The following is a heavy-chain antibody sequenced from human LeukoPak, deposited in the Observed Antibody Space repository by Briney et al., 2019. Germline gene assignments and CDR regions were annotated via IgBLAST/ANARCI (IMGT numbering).Heavy chain of an antibody. CDR3: ARVVSWSHDYYYYYMDV. J-gene: IGHJ6*03. CDR2: INPDSGGT. CDR1: GYTFTSYY. Sequence: ASVKVSCKASGYTFTSYYMHWVRQAPGQGLEWMGWINPDSGGTNYAQKFQGRVTMTRDTSISTAYMELSRLRSDDTAVYYCARVVSWSHDYYYYYMDVWGKGTTVTISS. D-gene: IGHD3-10*01. V-gene: IGHV1-2*02.